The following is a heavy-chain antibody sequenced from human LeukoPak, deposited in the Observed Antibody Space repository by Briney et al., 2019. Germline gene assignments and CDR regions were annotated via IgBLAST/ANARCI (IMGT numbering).Heavy chain of an antibody. V-gene: IGHV3-11*04. Sequence: GGSLRLSCAASGFTFSDYYMSWIRQAPGKGLEWVSYISSSGSTIYYADSVKGRFTISRDNPKNSLFLQMNSLRADDTAVYYCAKRGLGDREAFDIWGQGTMVTVSS. CDR3: AKRGLGDREAFDI. CDR1: GFTFSDYY. CDR2: ISSSGSTI. J-gene: IGHJ3*02. D-gene: IGHD2-21*02.